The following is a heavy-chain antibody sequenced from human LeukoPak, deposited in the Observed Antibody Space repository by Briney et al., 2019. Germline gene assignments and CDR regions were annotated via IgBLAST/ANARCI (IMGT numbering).Heavy chain of an antibody. D-gene: IGHD3-22*01. CDR1: GLTFSSYG. CDR3: AKSESRGHYYDSSGYYLFDY. V-gene: IGHV3-30*18. J-gene: IGHJ4*02. CDR2: ISYDGSNK. Sequence: GRSLRLSCAASGLTFSSYGMHWVRQAPGKGLEWVAVISYDGSNKYYADSVKGRFTISRDNSKNTLYLQMNSLRAEGTAVYYCAKSESRGHYYDSSGYYLFDYWGQGTLVTVSS.